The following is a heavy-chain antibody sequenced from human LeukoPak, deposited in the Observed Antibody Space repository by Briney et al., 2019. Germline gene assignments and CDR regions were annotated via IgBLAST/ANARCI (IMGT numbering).Heavy chain of an antibody. CDR1: GGTFSSYA. V-gene: IGHV1-69*13. CDR3: ARARSHRRSTYYYYMDV. CDR2: IIPIFGTA. Sequence: SVKVSCKASGGTFSSYAISWVRQAPGQGLEWMGGIIPIFGTANYAQKFQGRVTITADESTSTAYMELSSLRSEDTAVYYCARARSHRRSTYYYYMDVWGKGTTVTISS. J-gene: IGHJ6*03. D-gene: IGHD1-14*01.